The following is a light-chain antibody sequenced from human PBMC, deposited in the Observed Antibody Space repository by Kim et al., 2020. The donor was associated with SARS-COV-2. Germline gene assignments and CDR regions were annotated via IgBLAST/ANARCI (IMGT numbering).Light chain of an antibody. V-gene: IGLV3-10*01. J-gene: IGLJ2*01. CDR1: ALPKKY. CDR3: YSTDSSGNIGV. Sequence: SYELTQPPSVSVSPGQTARITCSGDALPKKYAYWYQQKSGQAPVLVIYEDIKRPSGIPERFSGSNSGTMATLTISGAQVEDEADYYCYSTDSSGNIGVFGGGTQLTVL. CDR2: EDI.